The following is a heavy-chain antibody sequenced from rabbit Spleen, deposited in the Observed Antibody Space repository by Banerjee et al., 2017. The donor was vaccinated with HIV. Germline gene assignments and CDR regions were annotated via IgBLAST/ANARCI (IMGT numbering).Heavy chain of an antibody. CDR1: GFSFSSTYY. J-gene: IGHJ3*01. CDR3: ARYAYAIAIGDAIE. Sequence: QEQLVESGGGLVQPEGSLTLTCTVSGFSFSSTYYMCWVRQAPGKGPEWIACIYAGSGSAYYATWAKGRFTISKTSSTTVTLQMTSLTAADTAMYFCARYAYAIAIGDAIEWGQGTLVTVS. D-gene: IGHD6-1*01. CDR2: IYAGSGSA. V-gene: IGHV1S45*01.